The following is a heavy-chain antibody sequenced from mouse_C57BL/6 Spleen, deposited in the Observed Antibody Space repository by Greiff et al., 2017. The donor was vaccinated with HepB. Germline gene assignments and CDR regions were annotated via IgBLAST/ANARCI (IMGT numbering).Heavy chain of an antibody. CDR2: IDPSDSYT. D-gene: IGHD1-1*01. CDR3: ARGITTVEGFAY. V-gene: IGHV1-69*01. J-gene: IGHJ3*01. Sequence: QVQLQQPGAELVMPGASVKLSCKASGYTFTSYWMHWVKQRPGQGLEWIGEIDPSDSYTNYNQKFKGKSTLTVDKSSSTAYMQLSSLTSEDSAVYYCARGITTVEGFAYWGQGTLVTVSA. CDR1: GYTFTSYW.